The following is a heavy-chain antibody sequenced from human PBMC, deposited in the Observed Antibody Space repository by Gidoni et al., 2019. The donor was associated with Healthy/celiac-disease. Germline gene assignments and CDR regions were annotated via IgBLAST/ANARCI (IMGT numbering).Heavy chain of an antibody. CDR1: GCTFDDYT. J-gene: IGHJ3*02. V-gene: IGHV3-43*01. Sequence: EVQLVESGGVVVQPGGSLRLSCAASGCTFDDYTMHWVRQAPGKGLEWVSLISWDGGSTYYADSVKGRFTISRDNSKNSLYLQMNSLRTEDTALYYCAKDIRKWELLKGAAFDIWGQGTMVTVSS. CDR2: ISWDGGST. D-gene: IGHD1-26*01. CDR3: AKDIRKWELLKGAAFDI.